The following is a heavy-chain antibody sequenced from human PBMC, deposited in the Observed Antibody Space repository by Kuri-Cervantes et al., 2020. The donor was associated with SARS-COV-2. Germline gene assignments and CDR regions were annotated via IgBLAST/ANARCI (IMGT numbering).Heavy chain of an antibody. V-gene: IGHV3-7*03. D-gene: IGHD3-3*01. Sequence: GGSLRLSCAASGFTFSSYWMSWVRQAPGKGLEWVANIKQDGSEKYYVDSVKSRLTISRDNAKNSLYLQMNSLRAEDTAVYYCVAAILGVDTGYFQHWGQGTLVTVSS. CDR3: VAAILGVDTGYFQH. J-gene: IGHJ1*01. CDR2: IKQDGSEK. CDR1: GFTFSSYW.